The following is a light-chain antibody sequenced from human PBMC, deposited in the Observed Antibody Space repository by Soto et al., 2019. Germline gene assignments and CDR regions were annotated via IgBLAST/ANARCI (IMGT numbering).Light chain of an antibody. J-gene: IGKJ4*01. CDR3: HQYSRSPVTFSPLT. Sequence: ESVLTQTPATLSLSPGEIVTLSCRASQNIGDTYLAWYQQKPGQAPRLLIYGVSARGTGISDRFSASGSGTDFTLTISRLEPDDFAVYYCHQYSRSPVTFSPLTFGGGSKVEI. V-gene: IGKV3-20*01. CDR2: GVS. CDR1: QNIGDTY.